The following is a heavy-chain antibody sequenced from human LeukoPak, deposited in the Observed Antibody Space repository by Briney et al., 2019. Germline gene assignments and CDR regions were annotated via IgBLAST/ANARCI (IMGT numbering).Heavy chain of an antibody. J-gene: IGHJ4*02. V-gene: IGHV4-59*08. CDR2: IQYSGST. D-gene: IGHD3-22*01. CDR1: GGSISSYY. CDR3: ARVVRDGSGYNYYFDY. Sequence: SETLSLTCTVSGGSISSYYWSWIRQPPGKGLEWIGYIQYSGSTDYNNSLKSRVTISVDTSKNQFSLKLSAVTAADTAVYYCARVVRDGSGYNYYFDYWGQGTLVTVSS.